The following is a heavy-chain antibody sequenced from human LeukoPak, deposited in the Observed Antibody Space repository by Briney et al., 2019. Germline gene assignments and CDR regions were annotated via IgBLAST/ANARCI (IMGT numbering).Heavy chain of an antibody. CDR1: GFTLIDY. CDR2: IKANSGDT. J-gene: IGHJ6*03. D-gene: IGHD6-13*01. CDR3: ARADSVPAGDYHYWYMDV. V-gene: IGHV1-2*02. Sequence: GASVKVSCKASGFTLIDYIHWVRQDPRQGLQWMGWIKANSGDTEYAQKFQGRVTMTRDTSISTVYMELGSLRSDDTAVYYCARADSVPAGDYHYWYMDVWGKGTTVTVSS.